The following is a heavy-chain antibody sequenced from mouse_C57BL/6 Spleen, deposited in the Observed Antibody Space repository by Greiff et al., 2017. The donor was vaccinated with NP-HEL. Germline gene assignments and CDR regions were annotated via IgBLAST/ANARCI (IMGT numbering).Heavy chain of an antibody. CDR2: IDPSDGYT. V-gene: IGHV1-59*01. J-gene: IGHJ3*01. Sequence: VQLQQPGAELVRPGTSVKLSCKASGYTFTSYWMHWVKQRPGQGLEWIGVIDPSDGYTNYNEKFKGKATLTVDTSSSTAYMQLSSLTSEDSAVDYCGRDYGSSASWFDDWGQGTLVTVSA. CDR3: GRDYGSSASWFDD. CDR1: GYTFTSYW. D-gene: IGHD1-1*01.